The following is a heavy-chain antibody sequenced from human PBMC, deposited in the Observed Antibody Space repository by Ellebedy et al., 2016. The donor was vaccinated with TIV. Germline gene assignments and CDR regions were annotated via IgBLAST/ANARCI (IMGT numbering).Heavy chain of an antibody. D-gene: IGHD4-11*01. V-gene: IGHV3-23*01. J-gene: IGHJ4*02. CDR3: ARGYPTTDQDY. Sequence: GESLKISXAASGFTFSSYAMSWVRQAPGKGLEWVSAISGSGGSTYYADSVKGRFTISRDNSKNTMYLQMNSLRVEDTAVYYCARGYPTTDQDYWGQGTLVTVSS. CDR1: GFTFSSYA. CDR2: ISGSGGST.